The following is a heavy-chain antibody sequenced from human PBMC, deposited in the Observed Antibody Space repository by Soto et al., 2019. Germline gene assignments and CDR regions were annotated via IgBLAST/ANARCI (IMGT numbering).Heavy chain of an antibody. CDR1: GYTFTGHY. CDR2: IGPESGAT. Sequence: SVKVSCKASGYTFTGHYIHWVRQAPEQGPEWMGEIGPESGATRYAQKFQGRVTMTRDTSITTVYMELKNLSPDDTAVYYCGRGRSGQIVVFYWGQGTPVTVSS. D-gene: IGHD3-22*01. V-gene: IGHV1-2*02. J-gene: IGHJ4*02. CDR3: GRGRSGQIVVFY.